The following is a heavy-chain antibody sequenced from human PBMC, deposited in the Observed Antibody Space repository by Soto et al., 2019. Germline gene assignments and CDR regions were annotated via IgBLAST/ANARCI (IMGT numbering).Heavy chain of an antibody. CDR2: MNPNSGNT. V-gene: IGHV1-8*01. D-gene: IGHD2-8*01. J-gene: IGHJ3*02. CDR3: ATNSNGGPDAFDS. Sequence: ASVKVSCKASGYTFTSYDINWVRQATGQGLEWMGWMNPNSGNTGYAQKFQGRVTMTRNTSTSTAYMELSSLRSEDTAVYYCATNSNGGPDAFDSCGQGTRVTVSS. CDR1: GYTFTSYD.